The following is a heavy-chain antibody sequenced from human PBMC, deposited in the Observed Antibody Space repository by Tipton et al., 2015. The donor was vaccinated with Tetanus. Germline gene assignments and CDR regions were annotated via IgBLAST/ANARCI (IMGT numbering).Heavy chain of an antibody. Sequence: LSLTCTVSGGSISSGVYYWGWLRQDPGKGLEWIGRISYSGNTAYNPSLKSRVAISVDTSKNQFSLKLTSVTAADTAVYFCARAQFSGYSGYDASGSVYFYHGLDVWGQGTTVTV. D-gene: IGHD5-12*01. CDR3: ARAQFSGYSGYDASGSVYFYHGLDV. CDR2: ISYSGNT. J-gene: IGHJ6*02. CDR1: GGSISSGVYY. V-gene: IGHV4-39*07.